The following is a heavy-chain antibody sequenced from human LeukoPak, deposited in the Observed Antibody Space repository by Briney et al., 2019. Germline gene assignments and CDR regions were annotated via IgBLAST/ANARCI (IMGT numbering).Heavy chain of an antibody. V-gene: IGHV3-23*01. Sequence: PGGSLRLSCAASGFTFSSYAMSCVRQAPGKGLEWVSAISGSGGSTYYADSVKGRFTISRDNSKNTLYLQMNSLRAEDTAVYYCATPTVPAAITHSYYYYMDVWGKGTTVTVSS. J-gene: IGHJ6*03. D-gene: IGHD2-2*01. CDR2: ISGSGGST. CDR3: ATPTVPAAITHSYYYYMDV. CDR1: GFTFSSYA.